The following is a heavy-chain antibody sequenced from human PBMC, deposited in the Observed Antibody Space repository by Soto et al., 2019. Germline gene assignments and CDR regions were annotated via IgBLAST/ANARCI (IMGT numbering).Heavy chain of an antibody. D-gene: IGHD1-26*01. V-gene: IGHV4-59*11. CDR2: IYYRGST. CDR1: FGSISSHY. Sequence: DTLSLPCTVSFGSISSHYWSWVRQAPGKGLEWIGHIYYRGSTSYNPSLRSRSTISVDTSNNQFSLKLNSVTTADTAVYYCARDGREASGMDVWGQGTKVTVSS. J-gene: IGHJ6*02. CDR3: ARDGREASGMDV.